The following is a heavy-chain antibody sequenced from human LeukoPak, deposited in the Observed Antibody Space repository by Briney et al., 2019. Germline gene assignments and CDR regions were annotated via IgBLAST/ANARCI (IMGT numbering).Heavy chain of an antibody. J-gene: IGHJ4*02. D-gene: IGHD5-12*01. CDR1: GGSFSGYY. CDR3: ARGGGYSGYDLGTRPVHFDY. CDR2: INHSGST. Sequence: SETLSLTCAVYGGSFSGYYWSWIRQPPGKGLEWIGEINHSGSTNYNPSLKSRVTISVDTSKNQFSLKLSSVTAADTAVYYCARGGGYSGYDLGTRPVHFDYWGQGTLVTVSS. V-gene: IGHV4-34*01.